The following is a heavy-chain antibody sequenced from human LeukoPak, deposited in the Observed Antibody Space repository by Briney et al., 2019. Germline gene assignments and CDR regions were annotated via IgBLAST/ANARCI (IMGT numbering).Heavy chain of an antibody. CDR3: ARELYSSGWSTRYFDL. CDR2: IYYSGST. D-gene: IGHD6-19*01. CDR1: GGSISSYY. Sequence: PSETLSLTCTVSGGSISSYYWSWIRQPPGKGLEWIGYIYYSGSTNYNPSLKSRVTISVDTSKNQFSLKLSSVTAADTAVYYCARELYSSGWSTRYFDLWGRGTLVTVSS. V-gene: IGHV4-59*01. J-gene: IGHJ2*01.